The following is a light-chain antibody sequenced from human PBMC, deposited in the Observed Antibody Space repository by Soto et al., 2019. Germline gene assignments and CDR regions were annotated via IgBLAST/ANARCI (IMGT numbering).Light chain of an antibody. CDR3: QQYNTWPWT. Sequence: TQSPSTLSASVGDRVTITCRASQSLNSNLAWYQQKPGQAPRLLIDGASDRATGIPDRFSGSGYGTEFTLSISSLQSEDFAVYYCQQYNTWPWTFGQGTKVEIK. V-gene: IGKV3-15*01. J-gene: IGKJ1*01. CDR1: QSLNSN. CDR2: GAS.